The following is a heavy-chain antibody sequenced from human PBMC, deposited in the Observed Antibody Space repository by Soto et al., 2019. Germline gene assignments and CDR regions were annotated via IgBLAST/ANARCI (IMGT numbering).Heavy chain of an antibody. V-gene: IGHV3-9*02. Sequence: CVASGFTSDDYAMHWVRQVPGKGLEWVSGIYWYSNRVDYADSVKGRFTTSRDNAKNSLYLQMDYLRTEDTAFYYCVKDLQPGGADYWGQGTLVTVSS. D-gene: IGHD1-1*01. CDR3: VKDLQPGGADY. J-gene: IGHJ4*02. CDR1: GFTSDDYA. CDR2: IYWYSNRV.